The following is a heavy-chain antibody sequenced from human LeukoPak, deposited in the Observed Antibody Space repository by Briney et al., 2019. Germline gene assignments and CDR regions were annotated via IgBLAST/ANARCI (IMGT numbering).Heavy chain of an antibody. Sequence: NPSETLSLTCSVSGGSITSSSYYWGWIRQPPEKGLEWIGSIYYTGGTYYNPSLKSRVTISVDTSKNQFSLKLSSVTAADTAVYYCARERIRPLYYGMDVWGQGTTVTVSS. CDR1: GGSITSSSYY. D-gene: IGHD2/OR15-2a*01. CDR3: ARERIRPLYYGMDV. V-gene: IGHV4-39*07. CDR2: IYYTGGT. J-gene: IGHJ6*02.